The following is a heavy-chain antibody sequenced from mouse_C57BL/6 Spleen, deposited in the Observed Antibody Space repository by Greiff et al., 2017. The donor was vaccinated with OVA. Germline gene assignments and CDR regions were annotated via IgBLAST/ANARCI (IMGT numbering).Heavy chain of an antibody. CDR1: GYTFTDYY. V-gene: IGHV1-26*01. CDR3: ASGITTVVADYFDY. J-gene: IGHJ2*01. CDR2: INPNNGGT. D-gene: IGHD1-1*01. Sequence: EVQLQQSGPELVKPGASVKISCKASGYTFTDYYMNWVKQSHGKSLEWIGDINPNNGGTSYNQKFKGKATLTVDKSSSTAYMELRSLTSEDSAVYYCASGITTVVADYFDYWGQGTTLTVSS.